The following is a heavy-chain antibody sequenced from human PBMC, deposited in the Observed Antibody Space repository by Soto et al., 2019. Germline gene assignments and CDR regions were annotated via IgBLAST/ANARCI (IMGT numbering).Heavy chain of an antibody. D-gene: IGHD3-22*01. V-gene: IGHV5-51*01. CDR2: IYPGDSDT. CDR1: GYSFTSYW. J-gene: IGHJ4*02. CDR3: ARIPTYYYDGSGYPALDFDY. Sequence: GESLKISCKGSGYSFTSYWIGWVRQMPGKGLEWMGIIYPGDSDTRYSPSFQGQVTISADKSISTAYLQWSSLKASDTAMYYCARIPTYYYDGSGYPALDFDYWGQGTLVTVSS.